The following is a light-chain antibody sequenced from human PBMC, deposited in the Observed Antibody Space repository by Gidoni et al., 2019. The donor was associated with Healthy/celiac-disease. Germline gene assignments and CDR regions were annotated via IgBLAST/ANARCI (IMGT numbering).Light chain of an antibody. Sequence: DIKMTQSPSSLSASEGYRVTITGRASQSMSSYLNWYQQKPGKAPKLLISAAHSLHSGVPSSFSGSGSGTDFTLTIRSLQSEDFATYYCQPCYSTPRTLGQGTKVEIK. CDR2: AAH. J-gene: IGKJ1*01. CDR1: QSMSSY. CDR3: QPCYSTPRT. V-gene: IGKV1-39*01.